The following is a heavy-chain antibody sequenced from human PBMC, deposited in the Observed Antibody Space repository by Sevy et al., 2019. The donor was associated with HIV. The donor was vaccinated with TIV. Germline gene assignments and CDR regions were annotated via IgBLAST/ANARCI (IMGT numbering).Heavy chain of an antibody. D-gene: IGHD2-2*01. V-gene: IGHV4-38-2*02. Sequence: SETLSLTCAVSGYSISSGYYWGWIRQPPGKGLEWIGSIYHSGSTYYNPSLKSRVTISVDTSKNQFSLKLSSVTAADTAVYYWARDAPRVVVPAAMEGWFDPWGQGTLVTVSS. CDR2: IYHSGST. CDR3: ARDAPRVVVPAAMEGWFDP. J-gene: IGHJ5*02. CDR1: GYSISSGYY.